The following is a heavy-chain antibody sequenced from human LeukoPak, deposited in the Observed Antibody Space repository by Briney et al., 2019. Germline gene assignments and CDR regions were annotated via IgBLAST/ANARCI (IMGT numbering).Heavy chain of an antibody. CDR3: ARDWYYDSSGYDKGDY. CDR2: ISGSSSTI. CDR1: GFTFSSYA. D-gene: IGHD3-22*01. Sequence: PGGSLRLSCAASGFTFSSYAMSWVRQAPGKGLEWVSAISGSSSTIYYADSVKGRFTISRDNAKNSLYLQMNSLRAEDTAVYYCARDWYYDSSGYDKGDYWGQGTLVTVSS. J-gene: IGHJ4*02. V-gene: IGHV3-48*01.